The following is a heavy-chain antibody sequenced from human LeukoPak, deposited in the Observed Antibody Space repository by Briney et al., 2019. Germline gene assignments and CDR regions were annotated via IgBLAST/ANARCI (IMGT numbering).Heavy chain of an antibody. Sequence: GGSLRLSCAASGFTVSSNYMSWVRQAPGKGLEWVSVIYSGGSTYYADSVKGRFTISRDNSKNTLYLQMNSLRAEDTAVYYCARKRGGYSYGYFDYWGQGTLVTVSS. D-gene: IGHD5-18*01. V-gene: IGHV3-53*01. J-gene: IGHJ4*02. CDR1: GFTVSSNY. CDR3: ARKRGGYSYGYFDY. CDR2: IYSGGST.